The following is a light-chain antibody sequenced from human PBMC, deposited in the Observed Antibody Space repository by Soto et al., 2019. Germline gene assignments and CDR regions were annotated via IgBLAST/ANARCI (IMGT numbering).Light chain of an antibody. CDR2: GAT. V-gene: IGKV3-15*01. CDR3: QQYNQWPWT. J-gene: IGKJ1*01. Sequence: ERVMTQSPATLSVSPGDRATLSCSASQTVSTNVAWYQQKPGQLPRLLIYGATARATDIPARFSGSGSGTEFTLTISSLQSEDFAVYFCQQYNQWPWTFGQGTSVEVK. CDR1: QTVSTN.